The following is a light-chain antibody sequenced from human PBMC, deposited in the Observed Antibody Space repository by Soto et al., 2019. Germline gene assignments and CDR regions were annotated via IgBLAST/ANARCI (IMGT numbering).Light chain of an antibody. CDR3: SSYTTSNTRQIV. CDR1: SSDVGGYNY. V-gene: IGLV2-14*03. CDR2: DVS. J-gene: IGLJ1*01. Sequence: QSVLTQPASVSGSPGQSITISCTGTSSDVGGYNYVSWYQHHPGKAPKLMIYDVSSRPSGVSNRFSGSKSGNTASLTISGLQPEDEADYYCSSYTTSNTRQIVFVTGTKVTVL.